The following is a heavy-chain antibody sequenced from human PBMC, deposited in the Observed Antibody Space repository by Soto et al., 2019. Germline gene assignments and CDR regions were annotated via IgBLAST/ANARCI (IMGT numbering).Heavy chain of an antibody. D-gene: IGHD3-22*01. Sequence: QVQLMQSGAEVKKPGSSVKVSCKASGGTFSSYAISWVRQAPGQGVEWMGGIIPIFGTVNYAQKFQGRVTITADESTSTAYMELSSLRSEDTAVYYCARAVNYYDSSGYSGPDYWGQGTLVTVSS. V-gene: IGHV1-69*12. CDR3: ARAVNYYDSSGYSGPDY. CDR2: IIPIFGTV. J-gene: IGHJ4*02. CDR1: GGTFSSYA.